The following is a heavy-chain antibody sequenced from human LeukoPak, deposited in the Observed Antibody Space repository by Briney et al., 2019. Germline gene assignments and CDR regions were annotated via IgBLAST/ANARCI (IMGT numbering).Heavy chain of an antibody. CDR2: ITAYNGNT. Sequence: ASVKVSCEASGYPFTRYGVSWVRQAPGQGLEWMGWITAYNGNTNYAQKFQGRVTMTTDTSTSTAYMELRSLTSDDTAVYFCARDREEFAWDSSGANWFDPWGQGTLVTVSS. J-gene: IGHJ5*02. CDR1: GYPFTRYG. V-gene: IGHV1-18*01. CDR3: ARDREEFAWDSSGANWFDP. D-gene: IGHD6-19*01.